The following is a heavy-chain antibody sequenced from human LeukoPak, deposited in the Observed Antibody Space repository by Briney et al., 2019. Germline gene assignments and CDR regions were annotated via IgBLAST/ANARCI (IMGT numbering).Heavy chain of an antibody. CDR3: ARVTAARQKLDY. V-gene: IGHV1-69*04. D-gene: IGHD6-6*01. CDR2: IIPILGIA. J-gene: IGHJ4*02. Sequence: GASVKVSCKASGGTFSSYAISWVRQAPGQGLEWMGRIIPILGIANYAQKFQGRVTITADKSTSTAYMELSSLGSEDTAVYYCARVTAARQKLDYWGQGTLVTVSS. CDR1: GGTFSSYA.